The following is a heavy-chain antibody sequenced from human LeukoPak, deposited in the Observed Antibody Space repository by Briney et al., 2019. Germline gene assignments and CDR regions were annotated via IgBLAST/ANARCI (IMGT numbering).Heavy chain of an antibody. J-gene: IGHJ3*01. CDR1: GFTFSPYT. D-gene: IGHD6-6*01. V-gene: IGHV3-48*01. CDR3: ARDSSVCEFDV. Sequence: GGSLRLSCAASGFTFSPYTMHWFRQPPGKGLEWVSYINTGSTTIYCADSVKGRFTISRDNAKNSLYLHMNSLRAEDTAVYYCARDSSVCEFDVWGRGTMVTVSS. CDR2: INTGSTTI.